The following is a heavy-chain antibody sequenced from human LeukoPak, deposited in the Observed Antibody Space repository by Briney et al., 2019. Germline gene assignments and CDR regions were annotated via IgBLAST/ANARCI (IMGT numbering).Heavy chain of an antibody. Sequence: GGSLRLSCAASGFTFSRYGMSWVPQAPGKGLEWVTCISGSGGSTYNADSVKGRFTISRDNSKNTLYLQMNSLRAEDMAVYYCAKDRFGGSYGAFGIWGQGTMVTVSP. CDR1: GFTFSRYG. V-gene: IGHV3-23*01. CDR2: ISGSGGST. CDR3: AKDRFGGSYGAFGI. J-gene: IGHJ3*02. D-gene: IGHD3-16*01.